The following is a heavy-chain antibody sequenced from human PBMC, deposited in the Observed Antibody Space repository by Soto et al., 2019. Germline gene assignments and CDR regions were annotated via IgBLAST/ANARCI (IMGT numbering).Heavy chain of an antibody. CDR1: GGSISSYY. V-gene: IGHV4-59*12. Sequence: SETLSLTCTVSGGSISSYYLSWIRQPPGKGLEWIGYIYYSGSTNYNPSLKSRVTISVDTSKNQFSLKLSSVTAADTAVYYCAREGNWFDPWGQGTLVTVSP. J-gene: IGHJ5*02. CDR2: IYYSGST. CDR3: AREGNWFDP.